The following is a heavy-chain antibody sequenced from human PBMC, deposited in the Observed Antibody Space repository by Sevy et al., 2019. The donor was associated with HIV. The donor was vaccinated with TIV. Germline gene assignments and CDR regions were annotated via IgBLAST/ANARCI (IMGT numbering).Heavy chain of an antibody. CDR3: AHARGIWTVNWFDP. V-gene: IGHV2-5*02. CDR1: GFSLNTSAVA. J-gene: IGHJ5*02. CDR2: IYWDDDK. Sequence: SGPTLVNPTQTLTLTCTFSGFSLNTSAVAVGWIRQPPGKALEWLAVIYWDDDKRYSPSLKSRLAVTKETSKNQVVLTMTNSDLVDTATYYCAHARGIWTVNWFDPWGQGILVTVSS. D-gene: IGHD3-3*01.